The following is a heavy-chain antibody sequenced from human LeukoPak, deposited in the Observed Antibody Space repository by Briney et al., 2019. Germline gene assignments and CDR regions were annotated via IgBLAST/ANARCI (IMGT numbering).Heavy chain of an antibody. CDR3: ARVGTTYTAMAKDYFDY. J-gene: IGHJ4*02. CDR1: GFTFSSYS. D-gene: IGHD5-18*01. CDR2: ISSSSSTI. Sequence: GGSLRLSCAASGFTFSSYSMNWVRQAPGKGLEWVSYISSSSSTIYYADSVKGRFTISRDNAKNSLYLQMNSLRAEDTAVYYCARVGTTYTAMAKDYFDYWGQGTLVTVSS. V-gene: IGHV3-48*01.